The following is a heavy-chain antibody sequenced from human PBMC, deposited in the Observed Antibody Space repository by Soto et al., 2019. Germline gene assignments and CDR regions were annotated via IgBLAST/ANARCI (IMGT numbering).Heavy chain of an antibody. V-gene: IGHV3-23*01. D-gene: IGHD1-20*01. J-gene: IGHJ5*01. Sequence: DVQLLESGGGLVQPGGSLTLSCAASRFTFSYFAMKLVRQAPGKGLEWVSSIGGGGTDTYYADSVKGRFTISRDNSKNTLYLQMDSLRDEDTAVYYCAKDAVSYNGKWDWFDSWGQGTLVIVSS. CDR1: RFTFSYFA. CDR2: IGGGGTDT. CDR3: AKDAVSYNGKWDWFDS.